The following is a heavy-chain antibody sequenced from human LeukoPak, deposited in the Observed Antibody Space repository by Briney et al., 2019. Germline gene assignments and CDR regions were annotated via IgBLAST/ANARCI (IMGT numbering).Heavy chain of an antibody. V-gene: IGHV3-23*01. Sequence: GGSLRLSCAASGFTVRSYAMSWVRQAPGKGLEWVSAISGSGGSTYYADSVKGRFTISRDNSKHTLYLQMNSLRAEDTAVYYCAKEGGYSYGNQFDYWGQGTLVTVSS. CDR2: ISGSGGST. CDR3: AKEGGYSYGNQFDY. D-gene: IGHD5-18*01. J-gene: IGHJ4*02. CDR1: GFTVRSYA.